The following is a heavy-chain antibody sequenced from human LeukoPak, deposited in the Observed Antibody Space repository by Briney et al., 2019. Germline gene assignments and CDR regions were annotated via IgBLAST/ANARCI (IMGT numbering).Heavy chain of an antibody. CDR3: AKDRVATLWGHDAFDI. Sequence: GGSLRLSCVASGFTFSSYAVSWVRQAPGKGLEWVSAISGSGGSTYYADSVKGRFTISRDNSKNTLYLQMNSLRAEDTAVYYCAKDRVATLWGHDAFDIWGQGTMVTVSS. CDR2: ISGSGGST. D-gene: IGHD5-12*01. V-gene: IGHV3-23*01. CDR1: GFTFSSYA. J-gene: IGHJ3*02.